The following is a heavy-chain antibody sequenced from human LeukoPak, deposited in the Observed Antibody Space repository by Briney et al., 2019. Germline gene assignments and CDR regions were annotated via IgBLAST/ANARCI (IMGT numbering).Heavy chain of an antibody. Sequence: GGSLRLSCAASGFTFSSYEMNWVRQAPGKGLEWVSYISSSGSPIYYADSVKGRFTISRDNAKNSLYLQMNSLRAEDTAVYYCARGYGDYGYFDLWGRGTLVTVSS. V-gene: IGHV3-48*03. CDR1: GFTFSSYE. D-gene: IGHD4-17*01. CDR3: ARGYGDYGYFDL. CDR2: ISSSGSPI. J-gene: IGHJ2*01.